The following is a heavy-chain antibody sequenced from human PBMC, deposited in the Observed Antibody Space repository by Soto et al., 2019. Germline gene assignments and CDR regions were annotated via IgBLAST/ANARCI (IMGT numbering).Heavy chain of an antibody. J-gene: IGHJ4*02. CDR2: VSASGLNT. Sequence: EVQLLESGGKLVQPGGSLTLSCAASGFTFSTYAMAWVRQAPGKGLEWVSGVSASGLNTDYADPVKGRFYISTDNSNNTLTLHMNSLRAEDTALYCSAQDSPRRTAGSFFDYWGQGTPVTVSS. CDR3: AQDSPRRTAGSFFDY. V-gene: IGHV3-23*01. D-gene: IGHD1-1*01. CDR1: GFTFSTYA.